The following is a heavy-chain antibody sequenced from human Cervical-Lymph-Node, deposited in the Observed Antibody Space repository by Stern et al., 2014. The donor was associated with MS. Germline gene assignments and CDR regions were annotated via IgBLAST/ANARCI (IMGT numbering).Heavy chain of an antibody. CDR1: GYTFTSFW. D-gene: IGHD5-18*01. CDR2: IFPRDSNT. V-gene: IGHV5-51*01. CDR3: ARTGIQLWSFDQ. Sequence: MQLVQSGAEVNKPGESLKISCKVSGYTFTSFWIGWVRQVPGRGLEWGGTIFPRDSNTIDSPSVQGHVTMAVDKSTTTAYLQWRSLQASDTAIYYCARTGIQLWSFDQWGQGTLVTVSS. J-gene: IGHJ4*02.